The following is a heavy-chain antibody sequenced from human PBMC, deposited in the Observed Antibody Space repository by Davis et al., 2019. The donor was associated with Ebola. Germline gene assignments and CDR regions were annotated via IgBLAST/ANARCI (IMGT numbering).Heavy chain of an antibody. J-gene: IGHJ4*02. CDR1: GYAITTYI. V-gene: IGHV4-59*12. CDR3: ARGRRSAYDLDF. Sequence: MPSETLSLTCTVSGYAITTYIWSWIRQSPRKGLEWIGSISYNGDTDYNPSLRGRVTLSIDTSKNQFSLKLTSVTAADTAVYYCARGRRSAYDLDFWGQGNLVTVSS. CDR2: ISYNGDT. D-gene: IGHD5-12*01.